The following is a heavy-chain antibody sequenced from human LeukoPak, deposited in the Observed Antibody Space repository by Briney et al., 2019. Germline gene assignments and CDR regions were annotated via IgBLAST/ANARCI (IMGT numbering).Heavy chain of an antibody. J-gene: IGHJ4*02. CDR1: GLPIGDFA. V-gene: IGHV3-43*02. CDR3: ARESGKFDY. Sequence: GRSLRPSCVASGLPIGDFAMHWVRQAPGQGLEWVSLISGDGVSTFFADSVKGRFSISRDNSKNSLFLEMSSLRTEDTAMYYCARESGKFDYWGQGTLVAVSS. CDR2: ISGDGVST.